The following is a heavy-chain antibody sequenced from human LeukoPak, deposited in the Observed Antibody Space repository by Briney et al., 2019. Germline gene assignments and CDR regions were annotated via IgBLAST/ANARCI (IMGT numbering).Heavy chain of an antibody. CDR3: ARDSPLSTVTTDY. V-gene: IGHV3-66*01. J-gene: IGHJ4*02. D-gene: IGHD4-17*01. Sequence: GGSLRLSCAASGFTVSSNYMSWVRQAPGKGLEWVSVIYSGGSTYYADSVKGRFTISRDNSKNTLYLQMNSLRAEDTAVYYCARDSPLSTVTTDYWGQGTLVTVSS. CDR1: GFTVSSNY. CDR2: IYSGGST.